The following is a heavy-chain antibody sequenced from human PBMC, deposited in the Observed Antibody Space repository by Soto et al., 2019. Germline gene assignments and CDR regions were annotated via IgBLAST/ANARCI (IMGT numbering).Heavy chain of an antibody. CDR1: GFTFDDYA. CDR2: ISWNSGSI. J-gene: IGHJ6*02. D-gene: IGHD2-2*01. Sequence: EVPLVESGGGLVQPGRSLRLSCAASGFTFDDYAMHWVRQAPGKGLEWVSGISWNSGSIGYADSVKGRFTISRDNHRNSLYRQMNRQRAEHTAFCYCAKGLVPAGSYYHDGMDVWGQGTTVTVSS. V-gene: IGHV3-9*01. CDR3: AKGLVPAGSYYHDGMDV.